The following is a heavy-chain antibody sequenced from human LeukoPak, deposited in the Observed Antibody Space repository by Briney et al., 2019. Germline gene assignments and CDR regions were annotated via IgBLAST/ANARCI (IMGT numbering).Heavy chain of an antibody. V-gene: IGHV3-21*01. CDR2: ISSSSSYI. J-gene: IGHJ4*02. Sequence: PGGSLRLSCAASGFTFSSYSMNWVRQAPGKGLEWVSSISSSSSYIYYADSVKGRFTISRDNAKNSLYLQMNSLRAEDTAVYYCARDLSNLGTAMDSDYWGQGTLATVSS. CDR1: GFTFSSYS. CDR3: ARDLSNLGTAMDSDY. D-gene: IGHD5-18*01.